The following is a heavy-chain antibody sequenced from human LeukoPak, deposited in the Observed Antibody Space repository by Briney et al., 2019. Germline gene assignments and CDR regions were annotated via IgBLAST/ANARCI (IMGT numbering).Heavy chain of an antibody. CDR1: GYSFTSYW. CDR2: IYPGDSDT. D-gene: IGHD3-10*01. V-gene: IGHV5-51*01. Sequence: GESLKISCKGSGYSFTSYWIGWVRQMPGKGLEWMGIIYPGDSDTRYSPSFQGQVTISADKSISTAYLQWSSLKASDTAMYYCARLFDLASGSGSHNWFDPWGQGTLVTVSS. CDR3: ARLFDLASGSGSHNWFDP. J-gene: IGHJ5*02.